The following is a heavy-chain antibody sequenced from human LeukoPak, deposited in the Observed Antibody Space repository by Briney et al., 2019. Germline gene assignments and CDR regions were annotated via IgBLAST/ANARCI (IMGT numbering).Heavy chain of an antibody. Sequence: GGSLRLSCAASGFTFSTYTMHWVRQAPGKGLEYVSGISSNGGGTYYANSVKGRFTISRDNSKNTMYLQMGSLRTEDMAVYYCARAGSSWYYFDYWGQGTLVTVSS. J-gene: IGHJ4*02. V-gene: IGHV3-64*01. D-gene: IGHD6-13*01. CDR3: ARAGSSWYYFDY. CDR2: ISSNGGGT. CDR1: GFTFSTYT.